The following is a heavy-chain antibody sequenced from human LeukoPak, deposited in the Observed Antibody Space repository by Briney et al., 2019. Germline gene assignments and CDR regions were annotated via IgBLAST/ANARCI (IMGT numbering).Heavy chain of an antibody. V-gene: IGHV4-30-4*08. Sequence: AQTLSLTCTVSGGSISSGDYYWSWIRQPPGKGLEWIGYIYYSGSTYYHPSVKSRVTISVDTSKNQFSLKLSSVTAADTSVYYCARAAGTTYTLTLNAGAFDIWGQGTMVTVSS. CDR1: GGSISSGDYY. J-gene: IGHJ3*02. D-gene: IGHD1-1*01. CDR2: IYYSGST. CDR3: ARAAGTTYTLTLNAGAFDI.